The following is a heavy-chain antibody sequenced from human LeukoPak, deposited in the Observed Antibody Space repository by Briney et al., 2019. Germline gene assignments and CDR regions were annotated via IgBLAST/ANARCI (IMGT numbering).Heavy chain of an antibody. CDR1: GYTFTSYY. D-gene: IGHD3-22*01. V-gene: IGHV1-69*13. CDR3: ASPTYYYDSRTNWYFDL. J-gene: IGHJ2*01. Sequence: SVKVSCKASGYTFTSYYMHWVRQAPGQGLEWMGGIIPIFGTANYAQKFQGRVTITADESTSTAYMELSSLRSEDTAVYYCASPTYYYDSRTNWYFDLWGRGTLVTVSS. CDR2: IIPIFGTA.